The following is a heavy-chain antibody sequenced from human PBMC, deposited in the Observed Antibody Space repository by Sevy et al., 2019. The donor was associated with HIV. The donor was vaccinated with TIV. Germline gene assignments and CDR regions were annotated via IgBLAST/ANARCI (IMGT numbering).Heavy chain of an antibody. Sequence: SETLSLTCVVYTGYFSGYYWSWIRQPPGKGLEWIGEINHSGSTNYNPSLKSRVTISADTSKNQFSLKLSSVTAADTAVYYCATRRGHLSFDYWGQGTLVTVSS. CDR1: TGYFSGYY. J-gene: IGHJ4*02. CDR2: INHSGST. V-gene: IGHV4-34*01. CDR3: ATRRGHLSFDY.